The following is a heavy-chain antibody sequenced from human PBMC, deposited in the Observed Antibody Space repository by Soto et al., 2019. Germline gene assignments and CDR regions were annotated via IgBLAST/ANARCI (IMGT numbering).Heavy chain of an antibody. V-gene: IGHV4-61*01. J-gene: IGHJ6*02. CDR3: ARDLWGYCGTDCYPLDV. CDR1: GGSVSGGSYF. CDR2: FYYSGST. Sequence: PSETLSLTCTVSGGSVSGGSYFWSWVRQPPGKGLEWIGYFYYSGSTKYNPSLKSRVTILEDTSKNQFSLKLNSVTAADTAVYYCARDLWGYCGTDCYPLDVWGQGTTVTVSS. D-gene: IGHD2-21*02.